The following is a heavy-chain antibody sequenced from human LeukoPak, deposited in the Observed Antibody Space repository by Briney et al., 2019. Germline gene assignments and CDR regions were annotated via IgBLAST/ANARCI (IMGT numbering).Heavy chain of an antibody. CDR1: GYTFTSYG. J-gene: IGHJ5*02. CDR3: ARDEARYSSGYYPNWFDP. V-gene: IGHV1-18*01. D-gene: IGHD3-22*01. Sequence: ASVKVSCKASGYTFTSYGISWVRQAPGQGLEWMGWISGYNGYTHYAYNLQGRVTMTTDTSTSTAYMELRSLRSDDTAVYYCARDEARYSSGYYPNWFDPWGQGTLVTVSS. CDR2: ISGYNGYT.